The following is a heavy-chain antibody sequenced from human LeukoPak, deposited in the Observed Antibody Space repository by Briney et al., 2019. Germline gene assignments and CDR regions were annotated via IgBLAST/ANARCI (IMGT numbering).Heavy chain of an antibody. CDR2: ISAYNGNT. Sequence: ASVKVSCKASGYTFTSYGISWVRQAPGQGLEWMGWISAYNGNTNYAQKLQGRVTMTTDTSTSTAYMELRSLRSEDTAVYYCASAYVAHDAFDIWGQGTMVTVSS. V-gene: IGHV1-18*01. CDR3: ASAYVAHDAFDI. D-gene: IGHD2-15*01. CDR1: GYTFTSYG. J-gene: IGHJ3*02.